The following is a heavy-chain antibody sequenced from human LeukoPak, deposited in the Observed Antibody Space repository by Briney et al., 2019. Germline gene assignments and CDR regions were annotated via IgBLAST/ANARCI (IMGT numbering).Heavy chain of an antibody. CDR2: IYYSGST. CDR1: GGSISSYY. Sequence: PSETLSLTCTVSGGSISSYYWSWIRQPPGKGLEWIGYIYYSGSTNYNPSLKSRVTISVDTSKNQFSLKLSSVTAADTAVYYCAREVVRGVISYWGQGTLVTVSS. CDR3: AREVVRGVISY. J-gene: IGHJ4*02. D-gene: IGHD3-10*01. V-gene: IGHV4-59*01.